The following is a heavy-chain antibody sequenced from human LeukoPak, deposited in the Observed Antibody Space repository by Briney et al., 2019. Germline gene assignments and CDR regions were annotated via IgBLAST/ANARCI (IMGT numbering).Heavy chain of an antibody. CDR1: GGSISSYY. J-gene: IGHJ4*02. CDR3: SKGDMGDYLPVGFDY. D-gene: IGHD4-17*01. Sequence: SETLSLTCAVSGGSISSYYWSWIRQPPGKGLEWIGYIYYNGSANYNPSAKSRVTISVVSSKNQFSLKLSPVNDAETAVYYFSKGDMGDYLPVGFDYWGQGTLVTVSS. V-gene: IGHV4-59*01. CDR2: IYYNGSA.